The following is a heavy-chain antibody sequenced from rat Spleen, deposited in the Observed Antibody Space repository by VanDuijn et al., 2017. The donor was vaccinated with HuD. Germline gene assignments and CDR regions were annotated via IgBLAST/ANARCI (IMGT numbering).Heavy chain of an antibody. D-gene: IGHD1-11*01. V-gene: IGHV5-19*01. CDR3: ARRHYGYTDYFDY. CDR2: ISPSGGST. CDR1: GFTFSHYG. J-gene: IGHJ2*01. Sequence: EVQLVESGGDLVQPGRSLKLTCAASGFTFSHYGMHWIRQAPTKGLEWVASISPSGGSTYYRDSVKGRFTISRDNAKSTLYLQMDSLGSEDTATYYCARRHYGYTDYFDYWGQGVMVTVSS.